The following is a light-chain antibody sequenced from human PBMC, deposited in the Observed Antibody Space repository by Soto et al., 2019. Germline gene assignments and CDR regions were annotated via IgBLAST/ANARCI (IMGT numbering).Light chain of an antibody. CDR1: SNDVGGYNY. CDR3: TAFSANRVYL. V-gene: IGLV2-14*01. CDR2: EVT. Sequence: QSVLTQYASVSGSPGQSITISCTGTSNDVGGYNYVSWYQQHPGKAPKLMIYEVTNRPSGISSRFSGSKSGNTASLTISGLQAEDEAVYYCTAFSANRVYLFGPGTKVTVL. J-gene: IGLJ1*01.